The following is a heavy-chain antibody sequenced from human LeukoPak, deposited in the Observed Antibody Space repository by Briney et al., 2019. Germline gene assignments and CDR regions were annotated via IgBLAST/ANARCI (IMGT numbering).Heavy chain of an antibody. J-gene: IGHJ4*02. D-gene: IGHD2-2*02. CDR1: GGSISSSNW. CDR3: ARESSVVVVPAAIVY. CDR2: IYHSGST. V-gene: IGHV4-4*02. Sequence: PSGTLSLTCAVSGGSISSSNWWSWVRQPPGKGLEWIGEIYHSGSTNYNPSLKSRVTISVDKSKNQFSLKLSSVTAADTAVNYCARESSVVVVPAAIVYWGQGTLVTVSS.